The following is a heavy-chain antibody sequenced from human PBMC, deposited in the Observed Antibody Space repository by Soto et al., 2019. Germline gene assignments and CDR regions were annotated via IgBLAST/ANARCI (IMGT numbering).Heavy chain of an antibody. J-gene: IGHJ4*02. V-gene: IGHV4-34*01. CDR3: ARFPSDY. CDR1: GGSFSGYY. CDR2: INDSGST. Sequence: SETLSLTCAVYGGSFSGYYWSWIRQPPGKGLEWIGEINDSGSTNYNPSLKSRVTISVDTSKNQFSLKLSSVTAADTAVYYCARFPSDYWGPGTLVTVS.